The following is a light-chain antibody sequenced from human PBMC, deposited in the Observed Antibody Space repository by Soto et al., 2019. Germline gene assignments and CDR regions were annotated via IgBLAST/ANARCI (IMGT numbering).Light chain of an antibody. V-gene: IGKV3-11*01. CDR2: DAS. Sequence: EMVLTQSPATLSLSPGERATLSCRARQSVSMDLAWYQQKPGQAPRLLSLDASNRAPRNPARFSGSGSGTEVTLNISSLEPEDVAVYYCQQRSSWPLTCGGGTKVEIK. CDR3: QQRSSWPLT. J-gene: IGKJ4*01. CDR1: QSVSMD.